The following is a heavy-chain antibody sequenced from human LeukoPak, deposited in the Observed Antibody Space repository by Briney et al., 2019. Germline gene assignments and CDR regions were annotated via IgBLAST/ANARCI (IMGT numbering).Heavy chain of an antibody. D-gene: IGHD3-22*01. J-gene: IGHJ4*02. CDR2: ISGSGGST. V-gene: IGHV3-23*01. CDR3: AGNPSGYYYQGYFDY. Sequence: GGSLRLSCAASGFTFSSYAMSWVRQAPGKGLEWVSAISGSGGSTYYADSVKGRFTISRDNSKNTLYLQMNSLRAEDTAVYYCAGNPSGYYYQGYFDYWGQGTLVTVSS. CDR1: GFTFSSYA.